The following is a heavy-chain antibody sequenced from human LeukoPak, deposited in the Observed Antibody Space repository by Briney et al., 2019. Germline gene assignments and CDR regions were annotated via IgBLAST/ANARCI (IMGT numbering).Heavy chain of an antibody. Sequence: PGGSLRLSCAASGFSYSAYAMNWVRQAPGKGLEWVSGISGSGGSTYYADSVKGRFTISRGNAKNSLYLQMNSLRAEDTAVYYCARLPGYSSSWYDWYFDLWGRGTLVTVSS. CDR1: GFSYSAYA. J-gene: IGHJ2*01. CDR3: ARLPGYSSSWYDWYFDL. D-gene: IGHD6-13*01. CDR2: ISGSGGST. V-gene: IGHV3-23*01.